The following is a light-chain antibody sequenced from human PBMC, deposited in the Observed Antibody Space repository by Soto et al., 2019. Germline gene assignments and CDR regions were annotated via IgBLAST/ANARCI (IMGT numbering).Light chain of an antibody. CDR2: GAS. CDR3: QQYNNWWT. Sequence: EIVMTQSPVTRSVSPVERATLSFRAGQSVSSNLAWYQQKPGQAPRLLIYGASTRATGIPARFTGSGSGTEFTLTISSLQFDDSAVYYCQQYNNWWTFGQGTKVDIK. V-gene: IGKV3-15*01. J-gene: IGKJ1*01. CDR1: QSVSSN.